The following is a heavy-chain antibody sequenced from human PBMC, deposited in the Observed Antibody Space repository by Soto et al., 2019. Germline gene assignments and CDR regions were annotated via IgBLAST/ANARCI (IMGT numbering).Heavy chain of an antibody. CDR2: IIPIFGTA. CDR3: ATRTTVAYYYYYGMDV. D-gene: IGHD4-17*01. CDR1: GRTFSSYA. Sequence: QEQLVQSGAEVKKPGSSVKISCKPSGRTFSSYAISWVRQAPGQGLEWMGGIIPIFGTANYAQKFQGRVTITADESTSTAYMELSSLRSEETAVYYCATRTTVAYYYYYGMDVWGQGTTVTVSS. J-gene: IGHJ6*02. V-gene: IGHV1-69*01.